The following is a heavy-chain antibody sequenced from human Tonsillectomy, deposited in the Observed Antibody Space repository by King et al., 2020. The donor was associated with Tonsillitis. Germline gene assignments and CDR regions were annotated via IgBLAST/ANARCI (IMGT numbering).Heavy chain of an antibody. CDR2: ISNSGSTI. CDR3: ARAPNYDTSGHYNAFDI. CDR1: EFSFGSYE. V-gene: IGHV3-48*03. Sequence: VQLVESGGGLVQPGGALRLSCAASEFSFGSYEMNWVRQAPGKGLEWGSCISNSGSTIYYADSVQGRFNISRDNAKNSLHLQMNSLRAEDTALYYCARAPNYDTSGHYNAFDIWGQGTMVTVSS. J-gene: IGHJ3*02. D-gene: IGHD3-22*01.